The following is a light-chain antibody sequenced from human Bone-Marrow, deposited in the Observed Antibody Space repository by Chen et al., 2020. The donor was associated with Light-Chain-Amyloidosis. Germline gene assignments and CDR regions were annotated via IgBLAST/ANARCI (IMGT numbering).Light chain of an antibody. V-gene: IGLV2-14*01. J-gene: IGLJ1*01. CDR3: SSYTITNTLV. CDR2: AVT. CDR1: SSDVGGDNH. Sequence: QSALTQPASVSGSPGQSITISCTGTSSDVGGDNHVSWYQQHPDKAPKLMIYAVTNRPSWVSDRFSGPKSDNTASLTISGLQTEDEADYFCSSYTITNTLVFGSGTRVTVL.